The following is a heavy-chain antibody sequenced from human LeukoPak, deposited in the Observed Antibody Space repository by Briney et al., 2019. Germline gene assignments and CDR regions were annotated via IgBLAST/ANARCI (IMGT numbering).Heavy chain of an antibody. J-gene: IGHJ5*02. D-gene: IGHD3-10*01. CDR1: GGSISSGSYD. V-gene: IGHV4-61*09. Sequence: PSETLSLTCTVSGGSISSGSYDWYWIRQPAGKGLEWIGHIYTSGSTHYNPSLNSRLSMSVDTPNKQFSLNLRSVTAADTAVYYCVRGPYGSSISNWFDPWGQGLLVTVSS. CDR3: VRGPYGSSISNWFDP. CDR2: IYTSGST.